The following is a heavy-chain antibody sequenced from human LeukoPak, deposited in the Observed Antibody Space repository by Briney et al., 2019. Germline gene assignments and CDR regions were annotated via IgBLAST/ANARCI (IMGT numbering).Heavy chain of an antibody. J-gene: IGHJ4*02. CDR1: GYSISSGYY. CDR2: IYHSGST. Sequence: SETLSLTCTVSGYSISSGYYWGWIRRPPGKGREGIGIIYHSGSTYYNPSLKSRVTISVDTSKNQFSLKLSSVTAADTAVYYCARVGITIFGVDWYYFDYWGQGTLVTVSS. CDR3: ARVGITIFGVDWYYFDY. D-gene: IGHD3-3*01. V-gene: IGHV4-38-2*02.